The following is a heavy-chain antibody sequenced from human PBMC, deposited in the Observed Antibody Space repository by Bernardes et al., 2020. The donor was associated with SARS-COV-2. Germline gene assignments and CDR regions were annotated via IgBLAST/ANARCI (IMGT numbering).Heavy chain of an antibody. J-gene: IGHJ4*02. CDR2: TWYDGSNT. V-gene: IGHV3-33*06. Sequence: GSSLKVCCAASGFRFNSYGFHWVRQAPGKGLEWVAVTWYDGSNTYYSESVKGRFTISRDNSKNTMYLQMNSLRVEDTAVYWCVKERPVGDYWGQGILVTVSS. D-gene: IGHD3-10*01. CDR3: VKERPVGDY. CDR1: GFRFNSYG.